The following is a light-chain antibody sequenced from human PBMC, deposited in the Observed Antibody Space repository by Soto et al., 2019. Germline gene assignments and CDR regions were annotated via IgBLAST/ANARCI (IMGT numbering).Light chain of an antibody. CDR1: NNDVGGYNF. CDR3: CSHSTSITWM. V-gene: IGLV2-14*03. CDR2: EVT. Sequence: QSALTQPASVSGTPGQSITITCTGSNNDVGGYNFVSWYQQHPGKAPKLIIHEVTNRLSGVSNRFSGSKSGNTASLTISGLQAEDEAVYYCCSHSTSITWMFGGGTKLTVL. J-gene: IGLJ3*02.